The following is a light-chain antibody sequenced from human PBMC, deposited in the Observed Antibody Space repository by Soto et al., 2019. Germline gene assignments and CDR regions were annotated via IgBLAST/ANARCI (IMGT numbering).Light chain of an antibody. CDR2: ELS. J-gene: IGLJ3*02. CDR3: SSYSSSSTWV. V-gene: IGLV2-14*01. CDR1: SSDVGGYNF. Sequence: QSALTQPASVSGSPGQSITISCTGTSSDVGGYNFVSWYQQHPRKAPKLIIYELSFRPSGVSNRFSGSKSGNTASLTISGLQAEDEADYYCSSYSSSSTWVFGGGTKLTVL.